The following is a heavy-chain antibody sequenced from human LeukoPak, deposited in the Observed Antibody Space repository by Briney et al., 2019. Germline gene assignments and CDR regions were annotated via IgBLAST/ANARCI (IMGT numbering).Heavy chain of an antibody. CDR3: LYSSGSDDYFDY. CDR1: TYTFTTYG. CDR2: ISIYNGNT. D-gene: IGHD6-19*01. Sequence: GASVKVSCTGSTYTFTTYGIIWVRQAPGQGLEWMGWISIYNGNTNYTQKVQGRVTMTTDTSTSTAYMELRSLRSDDTAVYARLYSSGSDDYFDYWGQGTLVTVSS. J-gene: IGHJ4*02. V-gene: IGHV1-18*01.